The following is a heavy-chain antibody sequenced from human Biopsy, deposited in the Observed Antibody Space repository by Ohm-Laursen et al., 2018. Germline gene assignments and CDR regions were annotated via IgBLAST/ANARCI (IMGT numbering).Heavy chain of an antibody. CDR3: ASVVLSPTNAAFDL. D-gene: IGHD2-2*01. CDR2: IYPGGST. CDR1: GGDINNYY. Sequence: TLSLTCNVSGGDINNYYWSWIRQPAGKGLEWIGRIYPGGSTNYNPSLKSRVTMSVDTSKKQLSLRLRSVTAADTAMYYCASVVLSPTNAAFDLWGQGTMVVVSS. J-gene: IGHJ3*01. V-gene: IGHV4-4*07.